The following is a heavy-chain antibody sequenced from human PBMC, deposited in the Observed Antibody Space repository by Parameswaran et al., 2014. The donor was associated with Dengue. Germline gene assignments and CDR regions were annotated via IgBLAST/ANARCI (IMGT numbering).Heavy chain of an antibody. CDR2: ISSSSSTI. Sequence: KWIRQPQEGLEWVSYISSSSSTIYYADSVKGRFTISRDNAKNSLYLQMNSLRAEDTAVYYCARIATGTYYYHYIMDVWGQGTTVTVSS. D-gene: IGHD1-1*01. V-gene: IGHV3-48*01. J-gene: IGHJ6*02. CDR3: ARIATGTYYYHYIMDV.